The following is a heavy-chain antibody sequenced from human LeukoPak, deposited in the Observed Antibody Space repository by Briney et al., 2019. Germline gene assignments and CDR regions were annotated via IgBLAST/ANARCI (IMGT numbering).Heavy chain of an antibody. D-gene: IGHD6-19*01. J-gene: IGHJ4*02. CDR3: ARVKVGYSSGRGMIDY. V-gene: IGHV1-8*01. CDR2: MNPNSGNT. CDR1: GYTFTSYD. Sequence: ASVKVSCKASGYTFTSYDINWVRQATGQGLEWMGWMNPNSGNTGYAQKFQGRVTMTRNTSISTAYMELSSLRSEDTAVYYCARVKVGYSSGRGMIDYWGQGTLVTVSS.